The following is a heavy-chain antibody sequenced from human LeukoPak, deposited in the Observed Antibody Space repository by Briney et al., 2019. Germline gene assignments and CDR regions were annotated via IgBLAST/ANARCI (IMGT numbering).Heavy chain of an antibody. CDR1: GGTFSSYA. V-gene: IGHV1-69*13. Sequence: ASVKVSCKASGGTFSSYAISWVRQAPGQGLEWMGGIIPIFGTANYAQKFQGRVTITADESTSTAYMELSSLRSEDTAVYYCARAAGHYDILTGYLRRTYYFDYWGQGTLVTVSS. D-gene: IGHD3-9*01. CDR2: IIPIFGTA. CDR3: ARAAGHYDILTGYLRRTYYFDY. J-gene: IGHJ4*02.